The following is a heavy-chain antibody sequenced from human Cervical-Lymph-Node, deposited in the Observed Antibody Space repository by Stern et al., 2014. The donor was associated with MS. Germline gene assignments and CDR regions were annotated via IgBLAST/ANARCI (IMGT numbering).Heavy chain of an antibody. CDR2: IFHTGRT. CDR3: ARGHDRTSGRPDF. Sequence: QVQLQESGPGLVKTSESLSLTCTVVGASVNDFYWSWVRQPLGEGLEWIGFIFHTGRTDYNPSLKSRVIISMDASKNQISLNLTSVTAADTAVYFCARGHDRTSGRPDFWGQGTLVTVSS. D-gene: IGHD3-16*01. J-gene: IGHJ4*02. V-gene: IGHV4-59*02. CDR1: GASVNDFY.